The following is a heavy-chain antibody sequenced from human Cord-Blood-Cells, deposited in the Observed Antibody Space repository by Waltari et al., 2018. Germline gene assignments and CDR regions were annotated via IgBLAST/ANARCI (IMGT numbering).Heavy chain of an antibody. Sequence: QVQLVQSGAEVKKPGASVKVSCKASGYTFTSYGISWVRQATGQGLEWMGWISAYNGNTNYAQKLQGRVTMTTDTSTNTAYMELRSLRSDDTAVYYCARGALVHRYYYYYGMDVWGQGTTVTVSS. CDR3: ARGALVHRYYYYYGMDV. J-gene: IGHJ6*02. CDR1: GYTFTSYG. CDR2: ISAYNGNT. V-gene: IGHV1-18*01.